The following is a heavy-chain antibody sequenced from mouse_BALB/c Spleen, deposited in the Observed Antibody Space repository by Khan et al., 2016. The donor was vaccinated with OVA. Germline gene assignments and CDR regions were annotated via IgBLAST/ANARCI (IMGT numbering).Heavy chain of an antibody. Sequence: EVQLKESGPGLVKPSQSLSLTCTVTGYSITSDYAWNWIRQFPGNKLEWMGSIRSSGSTNYNPALKSRISFTRDTSKNQFFLQLNSVTTEDTATYYCARDGSRYTYAMDYWGQGTSVTVSS. CDR1: GYSITSDYA. CDR2: IRSSGST. CDR3: ARDGSRYTYAMDY. D-gene: IGHD2-3*01. J-gene: IGHJ4*01. V-gene: IGHV3-2*02.